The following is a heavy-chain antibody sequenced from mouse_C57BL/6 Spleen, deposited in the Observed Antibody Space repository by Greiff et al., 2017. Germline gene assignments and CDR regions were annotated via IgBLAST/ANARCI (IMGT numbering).Heavy chain of an antibody. CDR2: ILPGSGST. V-gene: IGHV1-9*01. Sequence: QVQLQQSGAELMKPGASVKLSCKATGYTFTGYWIEWVKQRPGHGLEWIGEILPGSGSTNYNEKFKGKATFTADTSSNTAYMQLSSLTTEESAIXSGSKSPYGNYVLYYVDYWGKGTSGTVSS. J-gene: IGHJ4*01. CDR1: GYTFTGYW. D-gene: IGHD2-1*01. CDR3: SKSPYGNYVLYYVDY.